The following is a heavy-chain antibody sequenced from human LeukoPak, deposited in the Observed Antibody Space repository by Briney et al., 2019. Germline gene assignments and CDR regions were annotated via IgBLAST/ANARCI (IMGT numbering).Heavy chain of an antibody. V-gene: IGHV3-11*01. J-gene: IGHJ5*02. CDR1: GFTFSDYY. CDR3: AREVASYCSGGSCWRNWFDP. Sequence: PGGSLRLSCAASGFTFSDYYMSWIRQAPGKGLEWVSYISSSGSTIYYADSVKGRFTISRDNAKNSLYLQMNSLRTEDTAVYYCAREVASYCSGGSCWRNWFDPWGQGTLVTVSS. D-gene: IGHD2-15*01. CDR2: ISSSGSTI.